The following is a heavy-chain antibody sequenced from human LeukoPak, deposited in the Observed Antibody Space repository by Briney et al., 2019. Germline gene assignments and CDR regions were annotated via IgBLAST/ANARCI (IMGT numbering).Heavy chain of an antibody. J-gene: IGHJ4*02. CDR2: ISAYNGNT. CDR3: ARGNRYSSRWYEGFDY. Sequence: GASVKVSCKASGYTFTSYDVSWVRQAPGQGLEWTGWISAYNGNTNYAQKFRGRVTMTTDTSTSTAYMELRSLRSDDTAVYYCARGNRYSSRWYEGFDYWGQGTLVTVSS. D-gene: IGHD6-13*01. CDR1: GYTFTSYD. V-gene: IGHV1-18*04.